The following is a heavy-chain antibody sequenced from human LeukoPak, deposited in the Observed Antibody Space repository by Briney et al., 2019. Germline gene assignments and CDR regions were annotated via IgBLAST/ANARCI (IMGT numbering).Heavy chain of an antibody. D-gene: IGHD3-22*01. Sequence: PGGSLRLSCAASGFTVSSNSMSWVRQAPGKGLEWVSVIYSGGSTFYAASVKGRFTISRDNSKNTLYLQMNSLRAEDTAVYYCARKHYYDSSGFFPPMDYWGQGTLVTVSS. CDR2: IYSGGST. CDR1: GFTVSSNS. J-gene: IGHJ4*02. V-gene: IGHV3-66*01. CDR3: ARKHYYDSSGFFPPMDY.